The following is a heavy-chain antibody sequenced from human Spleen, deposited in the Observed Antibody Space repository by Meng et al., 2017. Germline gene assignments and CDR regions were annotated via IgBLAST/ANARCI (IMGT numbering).Heavy chain of an antibody. D-gene: IGHD4-11*01. CDR3: ARGPTTMAHDFDY. J-gene: IGHJ4*02. CDR2: INHSGST. V-gene: IGHV4-34*01. Sequence: HLQQWGAGLLKPSDTLSLTCVVSGGSFSDYYWSWIRQPPGKGLEWIGEINHSGSTNYNPSLESRATISVDTSQNNLSLKLSSVTAADSAVYYCARGPTTMAHDFDYWGQGTLVTVSS. CDR1: GGSFSDYY.